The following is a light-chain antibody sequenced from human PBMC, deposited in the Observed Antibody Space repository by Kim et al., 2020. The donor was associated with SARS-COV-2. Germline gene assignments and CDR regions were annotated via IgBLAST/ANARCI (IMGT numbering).Light chain of an antibody. J-gene: IGKJ1*01. V-gene: IGKV3-15*01. CDR3: GQYHRWPPS. Sequence: IVMTQSPATLSVSPGERVTLSCKASQSVSSNLAWYQQKPGQTPRLLIYGASTRATGIPATFSGSMSETQFTLTISSLQPEDFAVYYCGQYHRWPPSFGQGTRVEIK. CDR2: GAS. CDR1: QSVSSN.